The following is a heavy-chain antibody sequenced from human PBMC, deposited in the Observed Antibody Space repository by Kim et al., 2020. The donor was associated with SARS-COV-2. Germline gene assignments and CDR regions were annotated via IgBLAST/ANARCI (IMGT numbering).Heavy chain of an antibody. D-gene: IGHD5-18*01. Sequence: GGSLRLSCAASGFTFSSYAMSWVRQAPGKGLEWVSAISGSGGSTYYADSVKGRFTISRDNSKNTLYLQMNSLRAEDTAVYYCAKAGQIRYSYGCNFDYWGRRSLVTVSS. J-gene: IGHJ4*02. V-gene: IGHV3-23*01. CDR3: AKAGQIRYSYGCNFDY. CDR2: ISGSGGST. CDR1: GFTFSSYA.